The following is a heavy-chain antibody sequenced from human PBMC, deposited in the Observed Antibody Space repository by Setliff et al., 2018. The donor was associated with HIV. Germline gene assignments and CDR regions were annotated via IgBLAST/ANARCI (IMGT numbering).Heavy chain of an antibody. CDR3: ARSRHCGSDCYFDL. J-gene: IGHJ4*02. Sequence: PSETLSLTCTVSGASITTHWWSWIRQPAGKGLEWIGRFSSSGSTNYNPSLESRVTMSVDTSKNQFYLNLRSVTATDTAIYSCARSRHCGSDCYFDLSGQGTLVTVSS. D-gene: IGHD2-21*02. CDR1: GASITTHW. CDR2: FSSSGST. V-gene: IGHV4-4*07.